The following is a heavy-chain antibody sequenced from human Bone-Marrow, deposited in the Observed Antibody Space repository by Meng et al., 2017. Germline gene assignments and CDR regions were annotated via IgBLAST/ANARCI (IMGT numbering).Heavy chain of an antibody. Sequence: ETLSLTCAASGFTFSSYWMSWVRQAPGKGLVWVSRINSDGSSTSYADSVKGRFTISRDNAKNTLYLQMNSLRAEDTAVYYCARDPLQIDYWGQGTLVTVSS. V-gene: IGHV3-74*01. J-gene: IGHJ4*02. CDR1: GFTFSSYW. CDR3: ARDPLQIDY. D-gene: IGHD4-11*01. CDR2: INSDGSST.